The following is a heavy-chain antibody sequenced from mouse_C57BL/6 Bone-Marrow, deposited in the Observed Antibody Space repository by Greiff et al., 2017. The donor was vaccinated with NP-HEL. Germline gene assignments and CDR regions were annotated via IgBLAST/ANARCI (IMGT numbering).Heavy chain of an antibody. J-gene: IGHJ1*03. V-gene: IGHV1-61*01. CDR1: GYTFTSYW. CDR3: ARSLRGYFDV. D-gene: IGHD2-12*01. Sequence: VQLKQPGAELVRPGSSVKLSCKSSGYTFTSYWMDWVKQRPGQGLEWIGNIYPSDSETHYNQKFKDKATLTVDKSSSTAYMQLSSLTSEDSAVYYCARSLRGYFDVWGTGTTVTVSS. CDR2: IYPSDSET.